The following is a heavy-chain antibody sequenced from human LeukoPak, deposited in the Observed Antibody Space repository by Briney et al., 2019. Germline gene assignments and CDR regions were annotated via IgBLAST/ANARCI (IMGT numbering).Heavy chain of an antibody. V-gene: IGHV3-23*01. Sequence: GGSLRLSCAASGFTFNYYAMNWVRPAPGKGLEWVSAILGGGDTTSYADSVKGRFTISRDNSKNTLYLQMNSLRAEGTAVYYCAKDLVSQRGVGSSEKVDYWGQGTLVTVSS. CDR1: GFTFNYYA. D-gene: IGHD3-10*01. CDR2: ILGGGDTT. J-gene: IGHJ4*02. CDR3: AKDLVSQRGVGSSEKVDY.